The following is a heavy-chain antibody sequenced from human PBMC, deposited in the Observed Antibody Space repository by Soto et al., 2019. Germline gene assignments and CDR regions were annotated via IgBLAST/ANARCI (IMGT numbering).Heavy chain of an antibody. J-gene: IGHJ5*02. D-gene: IGHD1-1*01. CDR3: AGEGSHSAYNFAIGIQLWSFDR. CDR1: GGSVSVGSCY. CDR2: IFQSGST. V-gene: IGHV4-39*07. Sequence: SEGLSLSCTVSGGSVSVGSCYWGWICRPPGKGLCGIGRIFQSGSTYYSPSLKSRVTLAVDTSKNQISLNLTSVTAADMAVYYCAGEGSHSAYNFAIGIQLWSFDRWGQGLPVTVSS.